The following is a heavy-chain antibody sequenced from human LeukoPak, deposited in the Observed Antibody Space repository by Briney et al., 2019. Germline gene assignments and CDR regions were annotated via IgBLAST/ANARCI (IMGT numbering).Heavy chain of an antibody. Sequence: GESLKISCKGSGYSFTSYWIGWVRQIPGKGLEWMGIIYPGDSDTRYSPSFQGQVTISADKSISTAYLQWSSLKASDTAMYYCARQYDSSGYYFPYWGQGTLVTVSS. J-gene: IGHJ4*02. CDR3: ARQYDSSGYYFPY. CDR1: GYSFTSYW. D-gene: IGHD3-22*01. V-gene: IGHV5-51*01. CDR2: IYPGDSDT.